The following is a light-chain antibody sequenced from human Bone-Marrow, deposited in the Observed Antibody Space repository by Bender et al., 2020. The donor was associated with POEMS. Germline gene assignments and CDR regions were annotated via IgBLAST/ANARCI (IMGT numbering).Light chain of an antibody. CDR1: DSNFGGNN. J-gene: IGLJ2*01. CDR3: CSYAGSGTLE. Sequence: QSVLTQPPSASGTPGQSVIISCSGTDSNFGGNNVNWYQHLPGTAPRLVVYSNYQRPSGVSNRFSGSQSGNTASLTISGLQAEDEADYHCCSYAGSGTLEFGGGTKVTVL. V-gene: IGLV1-44*01. CDR2: SNY.